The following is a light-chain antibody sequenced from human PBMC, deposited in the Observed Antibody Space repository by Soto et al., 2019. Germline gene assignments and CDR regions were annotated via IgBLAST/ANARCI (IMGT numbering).Light chain of an antibody. V-gene: IGKV1-5*01. CDR3: QKYNSYLWT. CDR2: DAS. J-gene: IGKJ1*01. Sequence: DFKTTQSPSTLSASVGDRVTITCRASQNISSRLAWFQQKPGKAPKLLIYDASNLEIGAPSRFSGSGPGTEFTLTISSLQPDDFATYYCQKYNSYLWTFGQGTKVDI. CDR1: QNISSR.